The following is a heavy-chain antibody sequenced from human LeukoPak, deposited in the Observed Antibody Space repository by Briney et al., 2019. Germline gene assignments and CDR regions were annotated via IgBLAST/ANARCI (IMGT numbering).Heavy chain of an antibody. CDR3: ATETTVADAFDI. CDR1: GFSFSRYS. CDR2: ISSSSSHK. D-gene: IGHD4-23*01. Sequence: GGSLRLSCAASGFSFSRYSMNWVRQAPGKGLEWVSSISSSSSHKYYADSVKGRFTISRDNAKNSLYLQMNSLRVEDTAVYYCATETTVADAFDIWGQGTMVTVSS. J-gene: IGHJ3*02. V-gene: IGHV3-21*01.